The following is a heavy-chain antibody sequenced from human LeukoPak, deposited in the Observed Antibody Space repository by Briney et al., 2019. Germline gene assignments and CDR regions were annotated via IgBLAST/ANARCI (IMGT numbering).Heavy chain of an antibody. CDR3: ARDRRSPDSGSYHNFDY. V-gene: IGHV4-59*01. J-gene: IGHJ4*02. Sequence: SETLSLTCTISGGSISSFYWSWIRQPPGKGLEWIGYIYYSGSTNYNPSLKSRVTISIDTSKNQFSLKLTSVTAADTAAYYCARDRRSPDSGSYHNFDYWGQGTLVTVSS. CDR2: IYYSGST. D-gene: IGHD3-10*01. CDR1: GGSISSFY.